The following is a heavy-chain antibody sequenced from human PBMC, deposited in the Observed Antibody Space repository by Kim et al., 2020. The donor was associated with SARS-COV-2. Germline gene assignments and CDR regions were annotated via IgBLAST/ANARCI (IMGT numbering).Heavy chain of an antibody. CDR3: ARLTGDRVFDY. V-gene: IGHV4-59*08. J-gene: IGHJ4*02. D-gene: IGHD7-27*01. Sequence: TNYHPSLKSRVTISVDTSKNQFSLKLSSVTAADTAVYYCARLTGDRVFDYWGQGTLVTVSS. CDR2: T.